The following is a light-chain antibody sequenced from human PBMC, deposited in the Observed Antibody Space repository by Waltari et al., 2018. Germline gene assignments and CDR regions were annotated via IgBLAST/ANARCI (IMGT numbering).Light chain of an antibody. CDR2: SND. Sequence: QSVLTQPPPASGAPGQTITVSCSARYSNIGGSPVHWYQHPPGTAPQLLIHSNDQRPSGVPDRFSGSKSGASASLAISGLQSEDEADYYCAAWDDSLNGNVFGSGTKVTVL. V-gene: IGLV1-44*01. J-gene: IGLJ6*01. CDR1: YSNIGGSP. CDR3: AAWDDSLNGNV.